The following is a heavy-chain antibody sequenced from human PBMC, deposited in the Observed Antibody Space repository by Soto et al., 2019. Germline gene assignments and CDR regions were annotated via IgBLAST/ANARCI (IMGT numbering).Heavy chain of an antibody. CDR2: ISGSGGST. J-gene: IGHJ6*02. V-gene: IGHV3-23*01. CDR1: GFTFSSYA. Sequence: GGSLRLSCAASGFTFSSYAMSWVRQAPGKGLEWVSAISGSGGSTYYADSVKGRFTISRDNSKNTLYLQMNSLRAEDTAVYYCEKAPDTSYYYYGMDVWGQGTTVTVSS. CDR3: EKAPDTSYYYYGMDV.